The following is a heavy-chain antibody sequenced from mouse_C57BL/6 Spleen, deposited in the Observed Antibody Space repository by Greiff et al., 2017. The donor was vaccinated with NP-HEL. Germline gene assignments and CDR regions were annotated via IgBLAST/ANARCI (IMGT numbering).Heavy chain of an antibody. D-gene: IGHD2-1*01. CDR1: GYAFSSYW. J-gene: IGHJ2*01. Sequence: VQLQQSGAELVKPGASVKISCKASGYAFSSYWMNWVKQRPGKGLEWIGQIYPGDGDTNYNGKFKGKATLTADKSSSTAYMQLSSLTSEDSAVYFCASEDYGNFYFDYWGQGTTRTVSS. V-gene: IGHV1-80*01. CDR3: ASEDYGNFYFDY. CDR2: IYPGDGDT.